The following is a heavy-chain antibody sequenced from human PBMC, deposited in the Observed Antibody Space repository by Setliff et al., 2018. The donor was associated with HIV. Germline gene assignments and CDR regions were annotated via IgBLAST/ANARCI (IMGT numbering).Heavy chain of an antibody. D-gene: IGHD2-2*01. J-gene: IGHJ3*01. CDR3: ARKVPSNAFDL. CDR2: IYYSGST. V-gene: IGHV4-59*11. CDR1: GGSISSHY. Sequence: PSETLSLTCTVSGGSISSHYWSWIRQPPGKGLEWIGSIYYSGSTNYNPSLKSRVTISVDTSKNQFSLKLNSVTAADTAVYYCARKVPSNAFDLWGHGTMVTVS.